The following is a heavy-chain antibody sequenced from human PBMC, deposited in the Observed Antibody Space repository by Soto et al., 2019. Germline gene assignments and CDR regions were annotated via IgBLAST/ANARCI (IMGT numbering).Heavy chain of an antibody. V-gene: IGHV4-39*01. CDR2: IYYSGST. J-gene: IGHJ4*02. D-gene: IGHD3-10*01. CDR1: GGSISSSSYY. CDR3: AMTKNYYGSGSYDY. Sequence: SETLSLTCTVSGGSISSSSYYWGWIRQPPGKGLEWIGSIYYSGSTYYNPSLKSRVTISVDTSKNQFSLKLSSVTAADTAVYYCAMTKNYYGSGSYDYWGQGTLVTVSS.